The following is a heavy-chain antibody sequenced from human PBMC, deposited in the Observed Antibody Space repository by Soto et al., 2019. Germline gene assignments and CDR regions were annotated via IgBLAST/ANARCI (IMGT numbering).Heavy chain of an antibody. J-gene: IGHJ4*02. CDR1: GYTFTNYW. CDR3: VRHPGTIGSSVGPSCFDC. CDR2: IYPRDSDT. Sequence: PGESLKISCEASGYTFTNYWIGWVRQMPGTGLEWMGIIYPRDSDTRYSPSFQDQVTMSVDKSIGTAYLQWSSLKASDTAMYYCVRHPGTIGSSVGPSCFDCWGQGTRTTVSS. D-gene: IGHD1-26*01. V-gene: IGHV5-51*01.